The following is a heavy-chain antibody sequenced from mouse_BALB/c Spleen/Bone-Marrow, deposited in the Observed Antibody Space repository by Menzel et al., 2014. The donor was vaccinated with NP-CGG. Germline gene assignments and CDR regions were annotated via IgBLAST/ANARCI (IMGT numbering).Heavy chain of an antibody. V-gene: IGHV7-1*02. D-gene: IGHD2-10*02. CDR1: GFTFSDFY. CDR3: ARDVGYGNYFVY. Sequence: EVQGVESEGGLVQPGDSLRLSCATSGFTFSDFYMEWVRQPPGKRLEWIAASRNKAKYYTTEYSASVKGRFIVSRDTSQSVLYLQMNALRAEDTAIYYCARDVGYGNYFVYWGQGTLVTVSA. J-gene: IGHJ3*01. CDR2: SRNKAKYYTT.